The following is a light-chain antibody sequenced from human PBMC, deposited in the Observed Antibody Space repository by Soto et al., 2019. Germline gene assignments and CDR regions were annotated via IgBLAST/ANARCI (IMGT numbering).Light chain of an antibody. CDR2: DVS. Sequence: QSVPTQPASVSGSPGQSITISCTGTSSDVGGYNYVSWYQQHPGKAPKLMIYDVSNWPSGVSNRFSGSKSGNTASLTISGLQAEDEADYYCSSYTNSSPFVFGTGTKVTVL. CDR1: SSDVGGYNY. CDR3: SSYTNSSPFV. V-gene: IGLV2-14*01. J-gene: IGLJ1*01.